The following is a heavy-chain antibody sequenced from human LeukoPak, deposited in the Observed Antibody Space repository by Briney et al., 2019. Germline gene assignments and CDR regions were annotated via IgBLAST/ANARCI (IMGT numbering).Heavy chain of an antibody. CDR1: GFTFSSYA. J-gene: IGHJ4*02. CDR3: AKGGNYGSGNYYFDY. CDR2: ISGSGDST. V-gene: IGHV3-23*01. D-gene: IGHD3-10*01. Sequence: GGSLRLSCAASGFTFSSYAMSWVRQAPGKGLEWVSAISGSGDSTYYADSVKGRFTISRDNSKNTLYLHMNSLRAEDTAVYYCAKGGNYGSGNYYFDYWGQGTLVTVSS.